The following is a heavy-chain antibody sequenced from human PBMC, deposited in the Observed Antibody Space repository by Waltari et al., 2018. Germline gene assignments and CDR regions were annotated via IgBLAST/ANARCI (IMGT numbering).Heavy chain of an antibody. V-gene: IGHV4-39*01. J-gene: IGHJ3*02. D-gene: IGHD3-22*01. CDR1: GGSISSSSYY. CDR2: IYYSGST. Sequence: QLQLQESGPGLVKPSETLSLTCTVSGGSISSSSYYWGWIRQPPGKGLEWIGSIYYSGSTYSNPSLKSRVTISVDTSKNQFSLKLSSVTAADTAVYYCARQVYYDSSGLDAFDIWGQGTMVTVSS. CDR3: ARQVYYDSSGLDAFDI.